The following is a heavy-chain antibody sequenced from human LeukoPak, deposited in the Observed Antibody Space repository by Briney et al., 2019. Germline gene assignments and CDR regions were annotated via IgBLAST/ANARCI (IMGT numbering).Heavy chain of an antibody. CDR1: GFTFSSYS. D-gene: IGHD6-19*01. J-gene: IGHJ4*02. Sequence: GGSLRLSCAASGFTFSSYSMNWVRQAPGKGLEWVSSISSSSSYIYYADSVKGRFTISRDNSKNTLYLQMNSLRAEDTAVYYCAKGRIAVAGTHYWGQGTLVTVSS. CDR2: ISSSSSYI. V-gene: IGHV3-21*04. CDR3: AKGRIAVAGTHY.